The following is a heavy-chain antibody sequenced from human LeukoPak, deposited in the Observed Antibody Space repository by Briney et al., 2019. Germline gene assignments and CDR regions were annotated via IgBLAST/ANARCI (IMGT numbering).Heavy chain of an antibody. V-gene: IGHV4-4*07. CDR3: ARAGDSSSWYEGGYYFDY. D-gene: IGHD6-13*01. CDR2: IYTSGST. CDR1: GGSISSYY. Sequence: PSETRSLTCTVSGGSISSYYWSWIRQPAGRGLEWIGRIYTSGSTNYNPSLKSRVTMSIDTSKNQFSLKLSSVTAADTAVYYCARAGDSSSWYEGGYYFDYWGQGTLVTVSS. J-gene: IGHJ4*02.